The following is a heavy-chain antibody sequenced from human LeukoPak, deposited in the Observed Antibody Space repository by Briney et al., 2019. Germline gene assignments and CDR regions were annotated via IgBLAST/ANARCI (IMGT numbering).Heavy chain of an antibody. CDR3: ARDRQSSGWSHDAFDI. CDR2: IIPIFGTT. CDR1: GGTFSSYA. J-gene: IGHJ3*02. V-gene: IGHV1-69*06. Sequence: SVKVSCKASGGTFSSYAISWVRQAPGQGLEWMGGIIPIFGTTNYAQKFQDRVTITADKSTSTAYMKLSSLRSEDTAVYYCARDRQSSGWSHDAFDIWGQGTMVTVSS. D-gene: IGHD6-19*01.